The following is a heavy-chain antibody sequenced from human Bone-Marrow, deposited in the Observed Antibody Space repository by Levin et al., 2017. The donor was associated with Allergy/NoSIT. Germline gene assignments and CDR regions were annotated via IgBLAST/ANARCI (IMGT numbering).Heavy chain of an antibody. D-gene: IGHD3-10*01. V-gene: IGHV4-61*01. CDR2: VHRSGNT. J-gene: IGHJ4*02. Sequence: SETLSLTCSVSGVSVNGASYYWSWIRQPPGKGLEWIGYVHRSGNTNYNASLQSRVTISLDTSKNQFSLRLNSVTAADTAVCYCARDYTYGSGLDYWGQGTLVTVSS. CDR1: GVSVNGASYY. CDR3: ARDYTYGSGLDY.